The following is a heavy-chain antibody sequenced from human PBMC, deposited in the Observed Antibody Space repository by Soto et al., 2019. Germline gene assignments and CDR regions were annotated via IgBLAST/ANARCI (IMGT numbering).Heavy chain of an antibody. D-gene: IGHD3-3*01. CDR2: INPATGAA. CDR1: GYPVTAYY. V-gene: IGHV1-2*02. CDR3: ARGGGVGVAGSAAFDM. J-gene: IGHJ3*02. Sequence: QLHLVQSGAVVKKPGASVTVSCSASGYPVTAYYMHWVRQAPGRGLEWMGGINPATGAAKYTQTFRGRVPMTRDTSTSKVFMELSGLTSEDPAVFSCARGGGVGVAGSAAFDMWGQGTLVTVSS.